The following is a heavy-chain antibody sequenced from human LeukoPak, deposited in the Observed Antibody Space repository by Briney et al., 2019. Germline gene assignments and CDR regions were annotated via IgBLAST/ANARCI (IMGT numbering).Heavy chain of an antibody. CDR2: INHSGST. Sequence: SETLSLTCAVYGGSFSGYYWSWIRQPPGKGLEWIGEINHSGSTNYNPSLKSRVTISVDTSKNQFSLKLSSVTAADTAVYYCARGRLGRLSLYYFDYWGQGTLVTVSS. CDR3: ARGRLGRLSLYYFDY. D-gene: IGHD3-22*01. V-gene: IGHV4-34*01. J-gene: IGHJ4*02. CDR1: GGSFSGYY.